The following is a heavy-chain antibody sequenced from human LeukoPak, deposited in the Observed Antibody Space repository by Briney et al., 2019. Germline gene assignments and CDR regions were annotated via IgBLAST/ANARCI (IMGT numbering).Heavy chain of an antibody. D-gene: IGHD5-12*01. CDR1: GYTFTGYY. CDR3: ARVDVDIVATATNFDY. Sequence: EASVKVSCKASGYTFTGYYMHWVRQAPGQGLEWMGWINPNSGGTNYAQKFQGRVTMTRDTSISTAYMELSRLRSDDTAVYYCARVDVDIVATATNFDYWGQGTLVTVSS. V-gene: IGHV1-2*02. J-gene: IGHJ4*02. CDR2: INPNSGGT.